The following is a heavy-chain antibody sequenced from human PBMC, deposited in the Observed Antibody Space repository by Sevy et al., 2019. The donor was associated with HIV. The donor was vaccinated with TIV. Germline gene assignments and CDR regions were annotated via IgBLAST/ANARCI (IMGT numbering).Heavy chain of an antibody. CDR2: VSRNGGTP. Sequence: GGSLRLSCAGSGFTFGGYMMNWVRQAPGRGLEWVARVSRNGGTPEYGDSAKGRFTISRDNSKNTAYLQLKELRAEDTALYYCVKEGRDDFNPYLDFWGQGILVTVSS. CDR3: VKEGRDDFNPYLDF. V-gene: IGHV3-23*01. CDR1: GFTFGGYM. D-gene: IGHD3-10*01. J-gene: IGHJ4*02.